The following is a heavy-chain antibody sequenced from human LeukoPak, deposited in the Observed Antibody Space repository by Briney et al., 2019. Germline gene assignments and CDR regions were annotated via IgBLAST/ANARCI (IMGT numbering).Heavy chain of an antibody. CDR3: ARVIAAAGRNWFDP. Sequence: PSETLSLTCTVSGGSISSSSYYWGWIRQPPGKGLEWIGSIYYSGSTYYNPSLKSRVTMSVDTSKNQFSLKLSSVTAADTAVYYCARVIAAAGRNWFDPWGQGTLVTVS. CDR1: GGSISSSSYY. J-gene: IGHJ5*02. D-gene: IGHD6-13*01. CDR2: IYYSGST. V-gene: IGHV4-39*07.